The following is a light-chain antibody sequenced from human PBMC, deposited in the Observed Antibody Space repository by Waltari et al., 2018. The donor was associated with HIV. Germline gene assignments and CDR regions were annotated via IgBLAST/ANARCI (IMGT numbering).Light chain of an antibody. CDR3: CSYAGTYTFVV. Sequence: QSALTQPRSLSGSPGQSVTISCTGTSSDVGSYNYVSWYQHHPGKAPNLILYDVSGRPSGVPNRFSVSKSGNTASLTISGLQAEDEADYYCCSYAGTYTFVVFGGGTKLTVL. CDR2: DVS. V-gene: IGLV2-11*01. J-gene: IGLJ2*01. CDR1: SSDVGSYNY.